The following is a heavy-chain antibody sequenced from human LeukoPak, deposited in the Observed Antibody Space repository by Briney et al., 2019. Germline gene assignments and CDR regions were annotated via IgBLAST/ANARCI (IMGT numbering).Heavy chain of an antibody. CDR2: IYYSGST. D-gene: IGHD3-3*01. J-gene: IGHJ3*01. CDR3: ARLETSIFMAFDL. Sequence: PSETLSLTCTVSGVSISSYYWSWIRQPPGKGLEWIGYIYYSGSTNYNPSLKSRVTISVDTSKNQFSLKLSSVTAADTAVYYCARLETSIFMAFDLWGLGTVVTVSS. CDR1: GVSISSYY. V-gene: IGHV4-59*13.